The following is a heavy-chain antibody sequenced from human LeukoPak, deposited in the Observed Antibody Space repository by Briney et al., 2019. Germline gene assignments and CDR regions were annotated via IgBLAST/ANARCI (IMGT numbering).Heavy chain of an antibody. J-gene: IGHJ4*02. CDR1: GGSISSSSYY. Sequence: SETLSLTCTVSGGSISSSSYYWGWIRQPPGEGLEWIGSIYYSGSTYYNPSLKSRVTISVDTSKNQFSLKLSSVTAADTAVYYCARAGETYYYDSSGYYFDYWGQGTLVTVSS. D-gene: IGHD3-22*01. CDR3: ARAGETYYYDSSGYYFDY. CDR2: IYYSGST. V-gene: IGHV4-39*07.